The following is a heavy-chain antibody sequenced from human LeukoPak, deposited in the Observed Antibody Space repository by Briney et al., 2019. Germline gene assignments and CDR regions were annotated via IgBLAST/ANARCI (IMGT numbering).Heavy chain of an antibody. D-gene: IGHD1-26*01. CDR3: ARETIVGAQPYY. Sequence: ASVKVSCKASGYTFTGYYMHWVRRAPGQGLEWMGWINPNSGGTNYAQKFQGRVTMTRDTSISTAYMELSRLRSEDTAVYYCARETIVGAQPYYWGQGTLVTVSS. V-gene: IGHV1-2*02. J-gene: IGHJ4*02. CDR1: GYTFTGYY. CDR2: INPNSGGT.